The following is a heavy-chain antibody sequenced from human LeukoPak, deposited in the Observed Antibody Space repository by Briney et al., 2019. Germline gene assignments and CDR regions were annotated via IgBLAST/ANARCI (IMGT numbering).Heavy chain of an antibody. V-gene: IGHV3-23*01. CDR2: ISGSGGST. D-gene: IGHD3-22*01. CDR3: AKSALFYYDSSGYWNY. Sequence: GGSLRLSCAASGFTFSSYAMSWVRQAPGKGLEWVSAISGSGGSTYYADSVKGRFTISRDNSENTLYLQMNSLRAEDTAVFYCAKSALFYYDSSGYWNYWGQGTLVTVSS. J-gene: IGHJ4*02. CDR1: GFTFSSYA.